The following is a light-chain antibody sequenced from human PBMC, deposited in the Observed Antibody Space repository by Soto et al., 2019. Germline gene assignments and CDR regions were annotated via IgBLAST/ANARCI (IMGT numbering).Light chain of an antibody. Sequence: QSVLTQPASVSGSPGQSITISCTGTSSDVGGYNYVSWYQQHPGKAPKIIIYEVTNRPSGVSNRFSGSKSGNTAPLTISGLQAEDDADYYGSSFTSRVTFNYIFGTWTKVTGL. J-gene: IGLJ1*01. CDR3: SSFTSRVTFNYI. V-gene: IGLV2-14*01. CDR2: EVT. CDR1: SSDVGGYNY.